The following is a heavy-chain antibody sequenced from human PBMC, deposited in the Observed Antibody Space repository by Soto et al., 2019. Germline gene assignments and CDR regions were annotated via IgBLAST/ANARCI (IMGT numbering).Heavy chain of an antibody. V-gene: IGHV1-18*01. J-gene: IGHJ6*02. Sequence: QVQVVQSGDEVKKPGASVKVSCKASGYTFTNYGFSWVRQAPGQGLEWMGWISGYNGNTKYAEKSQGRVTMTTDTSTSTAQMGLRSLRSDDKAVYYCAREGQAPYYYYGMDVGGQGTAVTVSS. CDR1: GYTFTNYG. CDR3: AREGQAPYYYYGMDV. CDR2: ISGYNGNT.